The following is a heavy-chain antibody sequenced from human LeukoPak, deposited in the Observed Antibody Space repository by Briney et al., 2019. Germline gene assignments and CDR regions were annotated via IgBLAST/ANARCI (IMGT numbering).Heavy chain of an antibody. Sequence: GGSLRLSCTASGFTFSNYAMTWVRQAPGKGLEWVSSISGTGGRTYSADSVKGRFTISRDNTRNSLLLQMYSLRAEDTAVYFCAREDGYCSGGNCYSYFDSWGQGTLVTVSS. CDR2: ISGTGGRT. V-gene: IGHV3-23*01. D-gene: IGHD2-15*01. J-gene: IGHJ4*02. CDR1: GFTFSNYA. CDR3: AREDGYCSGGNCYSYFDS.